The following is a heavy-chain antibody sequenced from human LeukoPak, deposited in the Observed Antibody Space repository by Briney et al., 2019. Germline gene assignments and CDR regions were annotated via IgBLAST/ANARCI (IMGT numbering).Heavy chain of an antibody. D-gene: IGHD6-6*01. Sequence: SETLSLTCTVSGDSIRNYYWSWIRQTQGKGLEWIGHIYDSGSTNYNPYLKSRVTISVDTSKNQFSLKVSSVTAADTAVYYCASLARGRWFDPWGQGTLVTVSS. CDR2: IYDSGST. V-gene: IGHV4-4*09. J-gene: IGHJ5*02. CDR3: ASLARGRWFDP. CDR1: GDSIRNYY.